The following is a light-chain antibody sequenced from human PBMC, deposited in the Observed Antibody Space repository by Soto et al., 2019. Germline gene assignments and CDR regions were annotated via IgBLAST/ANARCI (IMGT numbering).Light chain of an antibody. Sequence: IVMAQSPSTLSVCPGQRATLSCRASQSVNTNLAWYQQKPGQAPRVVIYGASTRATGIPARFSGSGSGTDFTLTISSLQSEDFAVYYCQQYNIWPLTFGGGTKVDIK. V-gene: IGKV3-15*01. CDR3: QQYNIWPLT. J-gene: IGKJ4*01. CDR1: QSVNTN. CDR2: GAS.